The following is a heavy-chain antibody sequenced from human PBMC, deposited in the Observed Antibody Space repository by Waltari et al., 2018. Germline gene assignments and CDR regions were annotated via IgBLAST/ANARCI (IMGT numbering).Heavy chain of an antibody. CDR1: GGSMSDNYLY. CDR2: IPYGGTT. CDR3: ARQEAAVSKWFDP. J-gene: IGHJ5*02. V-gene: IGHV4-39*01. D-gene: IGHD2-15*01. Sequence: QLQLQESGPGLVKPSETLSLTCSVSGGSMSDNYLYWGWIRQPPGRELAWLGSIPYGGTTYDNPSLESRVTILVDTSKNQFSLKVRSVTAADTAIYFCARQEAAVSKWFDPWGQGILVTVSS.